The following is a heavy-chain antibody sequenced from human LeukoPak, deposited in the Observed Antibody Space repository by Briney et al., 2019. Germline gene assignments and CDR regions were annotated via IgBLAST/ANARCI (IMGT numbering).Heavy chain of an antibody. CDR3: ARDLIAAAGNNWLDS. CDR2: IYYSGST. V-gene: IGHV4-59*11. D-gene: IGHD6-13*01. Sequence: SETLSLTCTVSGGSISSHYWSWIRQPPGKGLEWIGYIYYSGSTNYNPSLKSRVTISVDTSKNQFSLKLSSVTAADTAVYYCARDLIAAAGNNWLDSWGQGTLVTVSS. J-gene: IGHJ5*01. CDR1: GGSISSHY.